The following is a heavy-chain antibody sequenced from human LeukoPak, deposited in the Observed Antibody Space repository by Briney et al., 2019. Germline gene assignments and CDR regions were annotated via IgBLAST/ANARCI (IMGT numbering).Heavy chain of an antibody. CDR2: INPNSGGT. CDR1: GFTFTSSA. CDR3: ARGDIYFDY. Sequence: ASVKVSCKASGFTFTSSAVQWVRQAPGQGLEWMGWINPNSGGTNYAQNFQGRVTMTRDTSISTAYMELSRLTSDDTAVYYCARGDIYFDYWGQGTLVTVSS. J-gene: IGHJ4*02. V-gene: IGHV1-2*02.